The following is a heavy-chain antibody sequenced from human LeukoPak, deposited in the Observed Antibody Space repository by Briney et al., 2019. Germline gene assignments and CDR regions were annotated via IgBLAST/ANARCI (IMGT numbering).Heavy chain of an antibody. CDR1: GFTVSTYE. D-gene: IGHD7-27*01. V-gene: IGHV3-48*03. J-gene: IGHJ4*02. Sequence: PGGSLRLSCAASGFTVSTYEMNWVRQAPGKGLEWVSYISSSGTTIYSADSVKGRFIISRDNAKNSLYLQMNSLRAEDTAVYYCAKDRAWGLDYWGQGTLVTVSS. CDR2: ISSSGTTI. CDR3: AKDRAWGLDY.